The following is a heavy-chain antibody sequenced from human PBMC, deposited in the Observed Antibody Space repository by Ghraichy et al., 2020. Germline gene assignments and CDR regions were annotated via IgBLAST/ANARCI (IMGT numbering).Heavy chain of an antibody. CDR3: VRGPTSGMDV. CDR2: MSSNSDYI. D-gene: IGHD1-26*01. V-gene: IGHV3-21*01. CDR1: GFSFSGYT. J-gene: IGHJ6*02. Sequence: GGSLRLSCEASGFSFSGYTMNWVRQAPGKGLEWVSSMSSNSDYIYYEDSVKSRFVISRDNAKNSLYLQMNSLRVEDTAVYFCVRGPTSGMDVWGQGITVTVCS.